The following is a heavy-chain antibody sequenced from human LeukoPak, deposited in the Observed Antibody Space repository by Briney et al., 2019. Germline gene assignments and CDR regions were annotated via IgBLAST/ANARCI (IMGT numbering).Heavy chain of an antibody. J-gene: IGHJ4*02. CDR2: IWFDGSNK. Sequence: GRSLRLSCAASGYTFTTYDMHWVRQAPGKGLEWVAVIWFDGSNKYYADSVKGRFTISRDNSRNTVYLQVNRLRVEDTAVYYCAKDTGSARLDYWGQGTLVTVSS. D-gene: IGHD4-17*01. CDR1: GYTFTTYD. V-gene: IGHV3-33*06. CDR3: AKDTGSARLDY.